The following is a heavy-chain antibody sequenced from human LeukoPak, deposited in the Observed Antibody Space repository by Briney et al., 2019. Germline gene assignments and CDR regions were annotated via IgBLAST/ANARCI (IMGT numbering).Heavy chain of an antibody. Sequence: SETLSLTCTVPGDSTRSNYWSWIRQPPGKGLEWIGFIHDSGSTHYTPSLDSRVTISLDTSRTRFSLKLTSVTAADTAVYYCARGDLSCHGSGSYCAFDIWGQGTVVTVSS. J-gene: IGHJ3*02. D-gene: IGHD3-10*01. CDR2: IHDSGST. CDR1: GDSTRSNY. CDR3: ARGDLSCHGSGSYCAFDI. V-gene: IGHV4-59*08.